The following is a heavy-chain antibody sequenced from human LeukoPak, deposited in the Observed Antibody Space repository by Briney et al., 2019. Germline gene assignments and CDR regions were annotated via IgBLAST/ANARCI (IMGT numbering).Heavy chain of an antibody. D-gene: IGHD2-15*01. CDR3: TGVVVNVDY. CDR2: ISGGGDAT. Sequence: GGSLRLSCAASTFIFSDYAMTWVRQAPGKGLEWVSTISGGGDATYYAHSVKGRFAVSRDNSKNTLYLQMNSLRAEDTAVYYCTGVVVNVDYWGQGTLVTVSS. V-gene: IGHV3-23*01. CDR1: TFIFSDYA. J-gene: IGHJ4*02.